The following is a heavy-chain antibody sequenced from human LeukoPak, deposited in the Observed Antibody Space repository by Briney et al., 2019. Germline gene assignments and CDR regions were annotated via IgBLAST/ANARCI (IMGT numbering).Heavy chain of an antibody. V-gene: IGHV3-23*01. CDR1: GFTFSSYA. D-gene: IGHD4-17*01. CDR2: ITGSGGST. Sequence: PGGSLRLSCAASGFTFSSYAMNWVRQAPGKGLEWVSGITGSGGSTYYADSVKGRYTISRDNSNNTLYMQMNSLRAEDTAVYYCAKDSAPHYGAADCWGQGTLVTVSS. CDR3: AKDSAPHYGAADC. J-gene: IGHJ4*02.